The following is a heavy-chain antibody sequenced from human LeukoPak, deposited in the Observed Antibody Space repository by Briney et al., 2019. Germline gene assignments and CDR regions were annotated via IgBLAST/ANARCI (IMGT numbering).Heavy chain of an antibody. CDR2: INHSGST. V-gene: IGHV4-61*05. CDR1: VGSIRSSYYY. J-gene: IGHJ4*02. CDR3: ARGYHESGSYHIFDH. D-gene: IGHD3-10*01. Sequence: PSETLSLTCTVSVGSIRSSYYYWSWIRQPPGKGLEWIGEINHSGSTNYNPSLKSRVTISVDPSKNQFSLKLSYVTAADTAVYYCARGYHESGSYHIFDHWGQGTLVTVSS.